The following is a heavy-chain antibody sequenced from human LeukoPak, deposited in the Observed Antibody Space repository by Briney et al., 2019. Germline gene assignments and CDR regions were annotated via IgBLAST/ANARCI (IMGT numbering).Heavy chain of an antibody. CDR3: ARGHSSSWYYFDY. CDR2: INHSGST. Sequence: SETLSLTCAVYGGSFSGYYWSWIRQPPGKGLEWIGEINHSGSTNYNPSLKSRVTISVDTSKSQFSLKLSSVTAADTAVYYCARGHSSSWYYFDYWGQGTLVTVSS. CDR1: GGSFSGYY. J-gene: IGHJ4*02. V-gene: IGHV4-34*01. D-gene: IGHD6-13*01.